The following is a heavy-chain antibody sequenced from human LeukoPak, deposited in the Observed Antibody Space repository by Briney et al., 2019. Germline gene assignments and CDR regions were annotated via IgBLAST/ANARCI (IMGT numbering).Heavy chain of an antibody. Sequence: PGESLRLSCTPSGFTSSSYAMEWVRQAPGKGLEWVSAISGSGRDTFYADSVKGRFTISRDNSKNTLYLQMYSLRAEDTAVYYCAKGLYTTSSWSSIEYWGQGTLVTVSS. CDR2: ISGSGRDT. V-gene: IGHV3-23*01. J-gene: IGHJ4*02. CDR1: GFTSSSYA. CDR3: AKGLYTTSSWSSIEY. D-gene: IGHD6-13*01.